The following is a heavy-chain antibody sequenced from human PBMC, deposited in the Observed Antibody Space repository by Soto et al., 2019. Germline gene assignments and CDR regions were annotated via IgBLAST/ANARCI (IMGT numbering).Heavy chain of an antibody. Sequence: ASVKVSCKVSGYTLTELSMHWVRQAPGKGLEWMGGFDPEDGETIYAQKFQGRVTMTEDTSTDTAYMELSSLRSEDTAAYYCATVKIGYSSNGRGNWFDPWGQGTLVTVSS. CDR2: FDPEDGET. CDR1: GYTLTELS. CDR3: ATVKIGYSSNGRGNWFDP. V-gene: IGHV1-24*01. D-gene: IGHD1-20*01. J-gene: IGHJ5*02.